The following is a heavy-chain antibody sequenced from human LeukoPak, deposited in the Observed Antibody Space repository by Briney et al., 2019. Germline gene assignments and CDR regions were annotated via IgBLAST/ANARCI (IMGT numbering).Heavy chain of an antibody. CDR3: ARAGPDRWLQGY. CDR1: GFTISSYW. CDR2: INSDGSST. D-gene: IGHD5-24*01. Sequence: PGGSLRLSCAASGFTISSYWMHWVRQAPGKGLVWVSRINSDGSSTSYADSVKGRFTISRDNAKNTLYLQMNSLRAEDTAVYYCARAGPDRWLQGYWGQGTLVTVSS. J-gene: IGHJ4*02. V-gene: IGHV3-74*01.